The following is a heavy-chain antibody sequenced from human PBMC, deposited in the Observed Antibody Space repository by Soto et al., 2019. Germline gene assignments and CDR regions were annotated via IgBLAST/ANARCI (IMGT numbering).Heavy chain of an antibody. CDR3: ARAISIYGVVTYGMDV. V-gene: IGHV4-59*01. Sequence: TSETLSLTCTVSAASITSYSWSWVRQPPRKGLEWIGYISYSGSTNYNPSLNSRVTISTHTSNNQFSLRLNSVTSEDTAVYYCARAISIYGVVTYGMDVWGQGTTVTVSS. J-gene: IGHJ6*02. D-gene: IGHD3-3*01. CDR1: AASITSYS. CDR2: ISYSGST.